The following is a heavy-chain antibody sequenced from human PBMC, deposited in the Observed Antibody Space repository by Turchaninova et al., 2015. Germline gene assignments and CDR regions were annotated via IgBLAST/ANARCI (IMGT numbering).Heavy chain of an antibody. J-gene: IGHJ3*02. CDR1: GGSFSGYY. Sequence: QVQLQQWGAGLLKPSETLSLTCAVYGGSFSGYYWSWIRQPPGKGPEWIGEINHSGSNNYNPTLKSRVTISVDTSKNQFSLKLSSVTAADTAVYYCARRPYGAFDIWGQGTMVTVSS. D-gene: IGHD2-8*01. CDR3: ARRPYGAFDI. V-gene: IGHV4-34*01. CDR2: INHSGSN.